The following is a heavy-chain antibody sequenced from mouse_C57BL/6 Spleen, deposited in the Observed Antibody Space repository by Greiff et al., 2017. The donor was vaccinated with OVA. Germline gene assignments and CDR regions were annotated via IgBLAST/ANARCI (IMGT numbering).Heavy chain of an antibody. CDR1: GYTFTSYW. CDR3: ARRGVSPYFDY. V-gene: IGHV1-69*01. J-gene: IGHJ2*01. Sequence: QVQLQQPGAELVMPGASVKLSCKASGYTFTSYWMHWVKQRPGQGLEWIGEIDPSDSYTNYNQKFKGKSTLTVDKSSSTAYMQLSSLTSEDSAVYYCARRGVSPYFDYWGQGTTLTVSS. CDR2: IDPSDSYT.